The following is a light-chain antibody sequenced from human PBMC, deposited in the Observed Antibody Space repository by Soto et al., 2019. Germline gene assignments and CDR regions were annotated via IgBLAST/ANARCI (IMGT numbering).Light chain of an antibody. V-gene: IGLV2-23*01. Sequence: QSALTQPASVSGSPGQSITISCTGTSSNIGSYNFVSWYQQHPGKAPKVIIYEGNQRPSGVSNRFSGSKSGNTASLTISGLQVEDEAAYYCCSYAGSSTYVFGTGTKVTVL. CDR3: CSYAGSSTYV. CDR1: SSNIGSYNF. J-gene: IGLJ1*01. CDR2: EGN.